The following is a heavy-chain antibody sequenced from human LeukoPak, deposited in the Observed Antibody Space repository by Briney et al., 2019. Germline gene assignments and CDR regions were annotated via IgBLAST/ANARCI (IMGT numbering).Heavy chain of an antibody. CDR3: ARDPPLVSGPVYYYYYMDV. Sequence: GGSLRLSCAASGFTFSSYSMNWVRQAPGKGLEWVSSISSSSSYIYYADSVKGRFTISRDNAKNSLYLQMNSLRAEDTAVYYCARDPPLVSGPVYYYYYMDVWGKGTTVTVSS. D-gene: IGHD5/OR15-5a*01. V-gene: IGHV3-21*01. CDR2: ISSSSSYI. CDR1: GFTFSSYS. J-gene: IGHJ6*03.